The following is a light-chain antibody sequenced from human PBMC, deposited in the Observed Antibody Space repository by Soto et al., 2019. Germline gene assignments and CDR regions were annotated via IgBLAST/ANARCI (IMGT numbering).Light chain of an antibody. CDR2: DAS. CDR1: QSVSSN. J-gene: IGKJ5*01. V-gene: IGKV3-15*01. CDR3: QQYHNWPIT. Sequence: EIVVTQSPATLSVSPGESATLSCRASQSVSSNLAWHQQKPGQAPRILMYDASTRATGISARFSGSGSRTEFTLTISSLQSEDFAVYYCQQYHNWPITFGQGTRLEIK.